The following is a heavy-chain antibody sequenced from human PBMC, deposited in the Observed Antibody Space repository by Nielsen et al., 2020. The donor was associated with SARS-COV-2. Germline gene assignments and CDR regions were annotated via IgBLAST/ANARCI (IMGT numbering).Heavy chain of an antibody. CDR1: GFTFSNPW. J-gene: IGHJ5*02. CDR2: INPDGSMK. V-gene: IGHV3-7*05. Sequence: GESLKISCAASGFTFSNPWMNWVRQGPGKRLGWVANINPDGSMKRHVDSVMGRFTISRDNARDSLYLQMNNLRAEDTAIYYCLQGGASWGQGTLVTVSS. D-gene: IGHD1-1*01. CDR3: LQGGAS.